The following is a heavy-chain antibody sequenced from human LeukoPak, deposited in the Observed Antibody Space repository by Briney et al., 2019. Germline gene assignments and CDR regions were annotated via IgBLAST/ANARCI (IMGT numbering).Heavy chain of an antibody. CDR3: AKRPVTMYFFDY. CDR1: GFTFSSYA. J-gene: IGHJ4*02. D-gene: IGHD3-10*02. CDR2: ISGSGGST. Sequence: PGGSLRLSCAASGFTFSSYAMSWVRQAPGKGLEWVSAISGSGGSTYYADSVKGRFTISRDNSKSTLYIQMNSLRAEDTAIYYCAKRPVTMYFFDYWGQGALVTVSS. V-gene: IGHV3-23*01.